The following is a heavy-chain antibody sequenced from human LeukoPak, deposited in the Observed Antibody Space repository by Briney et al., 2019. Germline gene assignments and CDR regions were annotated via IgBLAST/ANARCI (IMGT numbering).Heavy chain of an antibody. CDR2: ISYDGSDK. Sequence: PGGSLRLSCAASGFTFSNYAMHWVRQAPGKGLEWVAVISYDGSDKYNADSVKGRFTISRDNSKNTLYLQMSSLRTDDTAVYYCATGPNVYGNSSGLIRDYYYYMDVWGKGTTVTVSS. J-gene: IGHJ6*03. D-gene: IGHD6-6*01. V-gene: IGHV3-30-3*01. CDR3: ATGPNVYGNSSGLIRDYYYYMDV. CDR1: GFTFSNYA.